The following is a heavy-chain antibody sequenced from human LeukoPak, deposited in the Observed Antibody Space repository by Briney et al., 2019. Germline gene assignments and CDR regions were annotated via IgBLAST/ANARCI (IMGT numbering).Heavy chain of an antibody. Sequence: PMGSLRLSCAASGFSFSTYWMSWVRQPPGKGLEWLANIKQDGSQKYYVDSVKDRFTISTDNAKISLYLQLDSLRADDTAVYHCARAHDSNWYPYHDYWGQGTPVTVSS. J-gene: IGHJ4*02. CDR1: GFSFSTYW. CDR3: ARAHDSNWYPYHDY. V-gene: IGHV3-7*03. CDR2: IKQDGSQK. D-gene: IGHD6-13*01.